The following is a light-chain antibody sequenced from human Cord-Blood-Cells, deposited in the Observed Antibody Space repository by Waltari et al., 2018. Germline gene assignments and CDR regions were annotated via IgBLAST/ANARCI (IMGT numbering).Light chain of an antibody. CDR1: SSHAGVYNY. Sequence: QSALTHPASVSGPPGHSLTLSCTGTSSHAGVYNYVSWYPQPHGKAPKLMIYDVSNRPSGVSNRFSGSKAGNTASLTISGLQAEDEADYYCSSYTSSSTLVFGTGTKVTVL. J-gene: IGLJ1*01. CDR2: DVS. CDR3: SSYTSSSTLV. V-gene: IGLV2-14*01.